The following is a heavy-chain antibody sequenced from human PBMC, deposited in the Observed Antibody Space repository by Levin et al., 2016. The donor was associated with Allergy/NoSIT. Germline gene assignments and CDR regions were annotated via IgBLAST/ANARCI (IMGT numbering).Heavy chain of an antibody. CDR3: AKERRSDTGYSYGTFDY. V-gene: IGHV3-23*01. Sequence: RQAPGKGLEWVSAISGSGGSTYYADSVKGRFTISRDNSKNTLYLQMNSLRAEDTAVYYCAKERRSDTGYSYGTFDYWGQGTLVTVSS. CDR2: ISGSGGST. D-gene: IGHD5-18*01. J-gene: IGHJ4*02.